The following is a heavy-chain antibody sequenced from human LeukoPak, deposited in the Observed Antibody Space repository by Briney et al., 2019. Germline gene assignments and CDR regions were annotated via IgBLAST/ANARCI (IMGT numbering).Heavy chain of an antibody. V-gene: IGHV4-4*07. CDR1: GGSNSSYY. CDR2: IYTSGST. J-gene: IGHJ5*02. Sequence: SETLSLXCTVSGGSNSSYYWSWIRQPAGKGLESIGRIYTSGSTNYNPSLKSRVTMSVDTSKNQFSLKLSSVTAADTAVYYCARDPRYCSGGSCYPGWFDPWGQGTLVTVSS. CDR3: ARDPRYCSGGSCYPGWFDP. D-gene: IGHD2-15*01.